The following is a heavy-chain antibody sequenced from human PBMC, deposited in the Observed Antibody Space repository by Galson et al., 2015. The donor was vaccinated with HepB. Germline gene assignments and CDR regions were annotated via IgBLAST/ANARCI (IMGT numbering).Heavy chain of an antibody. D-gene: IGHD3-9*01. V-gene: IGHV1-24*01. CDR2: LVPENGDT. CDR1: GYNLIELS. Sequence: SVKVSCKVSGYNLIELSIHWVRQAPGKGLEWMGNLVPENGDTLLAQKFEGRVRMTEDTSSDTTYMELSSLRSEDTGVYFCATYLGSTGSDFWGQGTMVTVSS. J-gene: IGHJ3*01. CDR3: ATYLGSTGSDF.